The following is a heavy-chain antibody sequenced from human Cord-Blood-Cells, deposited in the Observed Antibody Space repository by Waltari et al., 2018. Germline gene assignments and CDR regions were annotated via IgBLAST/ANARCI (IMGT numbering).Heavy chain of an antibody. Sequence: QVQLQQWGAGLLKPSETLSLTCAVYGGSFSGYYWSWIRQPPGKGLEWIGEINHSGTTHSTPSLKSRVTISVDTSKNQFSLNLNSVTAADTAVYYCARGFGSGWYFDYWGQGTLVTVSS. CDR1: GGSFSGYY. D-gene: IGHD6-19*01. CDR2: INHSGTT. V-gene: IGHV4-34*01. CDR3: ARGFGSGWYFDY. J-gene: IGHJ4*02.